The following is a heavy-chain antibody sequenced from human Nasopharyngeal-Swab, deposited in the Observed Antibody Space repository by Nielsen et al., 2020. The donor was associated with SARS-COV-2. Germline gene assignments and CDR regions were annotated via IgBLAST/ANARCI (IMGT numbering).Heavy chain of an antibody. CDR3: ARGGYDILTGHAYGAFDI. V-gene: IGHV4-30-4*01. CDR2: ISHSGNT. D-gene: IGHD3-9*01. Sequence: SETLSLTCTVSGGSISSGDYYWSWIRQPPGKGLEWIGYISHSGNTYYNPSLKSRLTTSVDTSKNQFSLRLRSVTAADTAVYYCARGGYDILTGHAYGAFDIWGQGTTVTVSS. J-gene: IGHJ3*02. CDR1: GGSISSGDYY.